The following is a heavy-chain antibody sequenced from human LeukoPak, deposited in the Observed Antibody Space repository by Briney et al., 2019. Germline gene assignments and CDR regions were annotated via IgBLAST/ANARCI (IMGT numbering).Heavy chain of an antibody. CDR1: GGSISSGSYY. CDR2: IYTSGST. D-gene: IGHD2-2*01. V-gene: IGHV4-61*02. Sequence: SETLSLTCTVSGGSISSGSYYWSWIRQPAGKGLEWIGRIYTSGSTNYNPSLKSRVTISVDTSKNQFSLKLSSVTAADTAVYYCARDRYCSSTSCPQGWFDPWGQGTLVTVSS. J-gene: IGHJ5*02. CDR3: ARDRYCSSTSCPQGWFDP.